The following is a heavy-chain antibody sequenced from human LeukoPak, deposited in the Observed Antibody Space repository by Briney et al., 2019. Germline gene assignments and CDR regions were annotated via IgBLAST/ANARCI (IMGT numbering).Heavy chain of an antibody. D-gene: IGHD3-10*01. CDR1: GYTFTGYY. CDR2: INPNSGGT. V-gene: IGHV1-2*02. Sequence: ASVKVSCKASGYTFTGYYMHWVRQAPGQGLEWMGWINPNSGGTNYAQKFQGRVTMTRDTSISTAYMELSRLRSDDTAVYYCARDPPYYYGSGSYPGYWGQGTLVTVSS. J-gene: IGHJ4*02. CDR3: ARDPPYYYGSGSYPGY.